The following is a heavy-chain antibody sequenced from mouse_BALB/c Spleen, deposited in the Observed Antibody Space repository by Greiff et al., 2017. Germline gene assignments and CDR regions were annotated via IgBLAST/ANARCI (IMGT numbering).Heavy chain of an antibody. Sequence: ESGAELARPGASVKLSCKASGYTFTSYWMQWVKQRPGQGLEWIGAIYPGDGDTRYTQKFKGKATLTADKSSSTAYMQLSSLASEDSAVYYCARDYWDAMDYWGQGTSVTVSS. CDR3: ARDYWDAMDY. CDR1: GYTFTSYW. V-gene: IGHV1-87*01. J-gene: IGHJ4*01. D-gene: IGHD2-13*01. CDR2: IYPGDGDT.